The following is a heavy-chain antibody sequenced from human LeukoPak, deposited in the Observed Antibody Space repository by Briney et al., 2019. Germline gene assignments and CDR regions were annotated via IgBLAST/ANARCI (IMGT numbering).Heavy chain of an antibody. CDR3: ARDTNPTYYYDSSGGDY. CDR2: IISSSSYI. Sequence: AGSLRLSCAASGFTFSSYSMNWVRQAPGKGLEWVSSIISSSSYIYYADSVKGRFTISRDNAKNSLYLQMNSLRAEDTAVYYCARDTNPTYYYDSSGGDYWGQGTLVTVSS. J-gene: IGHJ4*02. V-gene: IGHV3-21*01. CDR1: GFTFSSYS. D-gene: IGHD3-22*01.